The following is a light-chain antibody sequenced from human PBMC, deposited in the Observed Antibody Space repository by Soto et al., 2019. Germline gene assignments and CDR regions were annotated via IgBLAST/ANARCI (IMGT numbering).Light chain of an antibody. V-gene: IGKV1-17*01. J-gene: IGKJ1*01. Sequence: DIQMTQSPSTLSASVGDRVTITCRASQSISNHLNWYQQKPGKAPKLLIFAASSLQSGVPSRFSGSGSGTEFTLTISSLQPEDFATYYCQQLNSYPQTFGQGTKVDIK. CDR1: QSISNH. CDR2: AAS. CDR3: QQLNSYPQT.